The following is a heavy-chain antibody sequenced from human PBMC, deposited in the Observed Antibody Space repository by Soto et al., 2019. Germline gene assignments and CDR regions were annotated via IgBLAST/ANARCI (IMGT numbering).Heavy chain of an antibody. J-gene: IGHJ2*01. D-gene: IGHD3-10*01. CDR3: AREPQLGGGAWYFDL. CDR2: IWYDGSNK. V-gene: IGHV3-33*01. CDR1: GFTFSSYG. Sequence: QVQLVESGGGVVQPARSLRLSCAASGFTFSSYGMHWVRQAPGKGLEWVAVIWYDGSNKYYADSVKGRLTISRDNSKNTVYLQMNSLRVEDTAVYYCAREPQLGGGAWYFDLWGRGTLVTVSS.